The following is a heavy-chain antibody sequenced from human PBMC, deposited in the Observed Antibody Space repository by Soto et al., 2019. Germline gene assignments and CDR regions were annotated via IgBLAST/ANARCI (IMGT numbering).Heavy chain of an antibody. CDR2: IYYSGST. Sequence: QVQLQESGPGLVKPSQTLSLTCTVSGGSISSGGYYWSWIRQHPGKGLEWIGYIYYSGSTYYTPSLKSRVTITVDTSKNQFSLKLSSVTAADTAVYYCATYGSGSYKPTTFDYWGQGTLVTVSS. CDR3: ATYGSGSYKPTTFDY. CDR1: GGSISSGGYY. D-gene: IGHD3-10*01. V-gene: IGHV4-31*03. J-gene: IGHJ4*02.